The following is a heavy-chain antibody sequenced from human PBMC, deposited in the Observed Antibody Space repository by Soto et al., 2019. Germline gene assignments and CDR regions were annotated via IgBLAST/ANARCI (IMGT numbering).Heavy chain of an antibody. CDR2: IYHGGYT. CDR1: GGSISSGGYS. V-gene: IGHV4-30-2*01. CDR3: ARAHYGDYGYGMDV. D-gene: IGHD4-17*01. J-gene: IGHJ6*02. Sequence: QLPLQESGSGLVKPSQTLSLTCAVSGGSISSGGYSWSWIRQPPGKGLEWIGYIYHGGYTYYNPSLKSRVTISVDRSKNQFSLKLSSVTAADTAVYYCARAHYGDYGYGMDVWGQGTTVTVSS.